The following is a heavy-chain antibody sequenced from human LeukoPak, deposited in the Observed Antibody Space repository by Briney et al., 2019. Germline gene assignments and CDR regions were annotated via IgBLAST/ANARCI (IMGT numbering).Heavy chain of an antibody. CDR3: AGRLLWFGELLGVFDY. Sequence: GGSLRLSCAASGFTFSSYEMNWVRQAPGKGLEWVSYISSSGSTIYYADSVKGRFTISRDNAKTSLYLQMTSLRAEDTAVYYCAGRLLWFGELLGVFDYWAQGTLVTVSS. CDR2: ISSSGSTI. D-gene: IGHD3-10*01. CDR1: GFTFSSYE. V-gene: IGHV3-48*03. J-gene: IGHJ4*02.